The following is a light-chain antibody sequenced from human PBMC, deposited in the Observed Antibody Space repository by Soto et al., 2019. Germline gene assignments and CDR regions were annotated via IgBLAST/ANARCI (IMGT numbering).Light chain of an antibody. V-gene: IGKV3-20*01. J-gene: IGKJ1*01. Sequence: EIVLTQSPGTLSLSPGERATLSCRASQSVSNRFLAWYQQKPGQAPRLLIYGASSRATGIPDRFSGSGSGTDFTLTISRLEPEDFAMYYCQQYGTSPKTFGQGTKVEIK. CDR2: GAS. CDR1: QSVSNRF. CDR3: QQYGTSPKT.